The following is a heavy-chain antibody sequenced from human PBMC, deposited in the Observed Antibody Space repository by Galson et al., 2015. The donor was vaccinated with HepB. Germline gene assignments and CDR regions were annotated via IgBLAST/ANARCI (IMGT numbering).Heavy chain of an antibody. D-gene: IGHD2-15*01. V-gene: IGHV1-18*01. J-gene: IGHJ5*02. CDR3: ARGAFVVVVRASLNNWLDP. Sequence: SVKVSCKASGYSFSSYPITWVRQAPGQGLEWMGWISAYNRDTNYAQRFQGRVTMTTDTSTSTAYMELRSLRSDDTAVYYCARGAFVVVVRASLNNWLDPWGQGTLVTVSS. CDR2: ISAYNRDT. CDR1: GYSFSSYP.